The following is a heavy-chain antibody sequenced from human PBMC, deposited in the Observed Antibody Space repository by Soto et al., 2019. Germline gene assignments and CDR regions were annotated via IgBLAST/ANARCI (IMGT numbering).Heavy chain of an antibody. CDR3: AAEPEGGYYYGMDV. Sequence: SVKVSCKASGFTFTSSAVQWVRQARGQRLEWIGWIVVGSGNTNYAQKFQERVTITRDMSTSAAYMELSSLRSEDTAVYYCAAEPEGGYYYGMDVWGQGTTVTVSS. D-gene: IGHD3-16*01. CDR1: GFTFTSSA. J-gene: IGHJ6*02. CDR2: IVVGSGNT. V-gene: IGHV1-58*01.